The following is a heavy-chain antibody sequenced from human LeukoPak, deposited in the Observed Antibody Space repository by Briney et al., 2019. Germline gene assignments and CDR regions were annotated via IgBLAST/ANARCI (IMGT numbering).Heavy chain of an antibody. J-gene: IGHJ3*02. D-gene: IGHD1-14*01. CDR1: GASISNYY. CDR2: IHSGGSF. V-gene: IGHV4-4*07. Sequence: SETLSLICSVSGASISNYYWSWIRQPAGKGLEWIGRIHSGGSFNYNPSLRSRVTMSVDTSNNHFFLRLNSVTAADTALYFCARGIGTITQDSFDIWGPGTVVTVSS. CDR3: ARGIGTITQDSFDI.